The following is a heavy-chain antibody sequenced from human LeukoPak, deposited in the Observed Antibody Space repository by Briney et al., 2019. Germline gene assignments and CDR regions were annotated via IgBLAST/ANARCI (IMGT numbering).Heavy chain of an antibody. CDR2: ISPNSGGT. J-gene: IGHJ4*02. V-gene: IGHV1-2*02. Sequence: ASVKVSCKASGYTFTGYYMHWVRQAPGQGLEWMGWISPNSGGTNYAQKFQGRVTMTRDTSISTACLELSRLRSDDTAVYYCAKARGIAVAATPDYWGQGTPVTVSS. CDR1: GYTFTGYY. CDR3: AKARGIAVAATPDY. D-gene: IGHD6-19*01.